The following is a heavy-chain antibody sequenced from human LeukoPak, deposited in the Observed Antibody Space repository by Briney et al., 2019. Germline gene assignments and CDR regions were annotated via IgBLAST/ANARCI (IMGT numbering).Heavy chain of an antibody. Sequence: SGPTLVKPTEVLTLTCTFFGFSVNTRGVGGGWIGRAPGKALEWHALISRDDDKRYRPSLKSRLTITKHTSKNQVALTLANLDPVDTATYYCAHTGSAHRDDWFDPWGQGTLVTVSS. CDR3: AHTGSAHRDDWFDP. D-gene: IGHD2-15*01. J-gene: IGHJ5*02. V-gene: IGHV2-5*02. CDR1: GFSVNTRGVG. CDR2: ISRDDDK.